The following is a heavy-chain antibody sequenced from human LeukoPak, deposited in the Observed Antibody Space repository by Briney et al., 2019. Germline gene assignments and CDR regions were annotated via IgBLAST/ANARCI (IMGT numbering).Heavy chain of an antibody. Sequence: ASVKVSCKASGYTFTSYDINWVRQATGQGLEWMGWMNPNSGNTGYAQKFQGRVTMTRNTSISTAYMELSSLRSEDTAVYYCARGQSSSWLYYYYGMDVWGQGTTVTVSS. CDR3: ARGQSSSWLYYYYGMDV. CDR1: GYTFTSYD. CDR2: MNPNSGNT. J-gene: IGHJ6*02. D-gene: IGHD6-13*01. V-gene: IGHV1-8*01.